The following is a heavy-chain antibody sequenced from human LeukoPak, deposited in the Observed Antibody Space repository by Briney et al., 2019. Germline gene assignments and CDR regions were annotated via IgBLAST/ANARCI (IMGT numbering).Heavy chain of an antibody. CDR3: TKSLLWFGEFDNWFDP. CDR1: GFTFSSYA. J-gene: IGHJ5*02. CDR2: ISGSGGST. V-gene: IGHV3-23*01. D-gene: IGHD3-10*01. Sequence: PGGSLRLSCAASGFTFSSYAMSWVRQAPGKGLEWVSAISGSGGSTYYADSVKGRFTISRDNSKNTLYPQMNSLRAEDTAVYYCTKSLLWFGEFDNWFDPWGQGTLVTVSS.